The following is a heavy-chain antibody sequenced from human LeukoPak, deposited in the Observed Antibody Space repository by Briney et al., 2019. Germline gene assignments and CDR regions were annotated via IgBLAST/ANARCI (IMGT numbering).Heavy chain of an antibody. D-gene: IGHD1-1*01. V-gene: IGHV3-23*01. CDR3: ARGRLELGY. Sequence: GGSLRLSCAASGFTFSNYAMVWVRQAPGKGLEWVSALSGSGAATYYADSVKGRFTISRDNSKNTLYLQMNSLRAEDTAVYYCARGRLELGYWGQGTLVTVS. CDR1: GFTFSNYA. CDR2: LSGSGAAT. J-gene: IGHJ4*02.